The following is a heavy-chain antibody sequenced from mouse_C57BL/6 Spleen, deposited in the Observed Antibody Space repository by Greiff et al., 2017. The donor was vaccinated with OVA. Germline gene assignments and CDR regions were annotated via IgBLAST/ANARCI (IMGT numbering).Heavy chain of an antibody. J-gene: IGHJ3*01. CDR1: GFSLTSYG. CDR2: IWSGGST. CDR3: ARKGYGSSFWFAY. D-gene: IGHD1-1*01. V-gene: IGHV2-2*01. Sequence: VQRVESGPGLVQPPQSLSITCTVSGFSLTSYGVHWVRQSPGKGLEWLGVIWSGGSTDYNAAFISRLSISKDNSKSQVFFKMNSLQADDTAIYYCARKGYGSSFWFAYWGQGTLVTVSA.